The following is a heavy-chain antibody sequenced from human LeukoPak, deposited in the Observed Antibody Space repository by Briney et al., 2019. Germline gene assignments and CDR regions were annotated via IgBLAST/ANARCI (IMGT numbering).Heavy chain of an antibody. CDR1: GGTFSSYA. J-gene: IGHJ4*02. CDR3: ARDRGSGSYYNDRYYFDY. Sequence: ASVKVSCKASGGTFSSYAISWVRQAPGQGLEWMGGIIPIFGTANYAQKFQGRVTITADKSTSTAYMELSSLRSEDTAVYYCARDRGSGSYYNDRYYFDYWGQGTLVTVSS. CDR2: IIPIFGTA. V-gene: IGHV1-69*06. D-gene: IGHD3-10*01.